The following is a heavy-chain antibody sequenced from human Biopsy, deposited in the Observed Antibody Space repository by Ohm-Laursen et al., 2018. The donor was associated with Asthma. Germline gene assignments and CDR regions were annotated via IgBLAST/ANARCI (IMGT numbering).Heavy chain of an antibody. J-gene: IGHJ4*02. D-gene: IGHD6-19*01. CDR1: GFTFDDYG. CDR3: GRDMGGFGSGWFPVEF. V-gene: IGHV3-20*01. Sequence: SPRLSCAASGFTFDDYGMSWVRQAPGKGLDWVSGINWNGGSTGYADSVKGRFTISRDNAKNSLYLQMNSLRAEDRALYHCGRDMGGFGSGWFPVEFWGQGTLVTVSS. CDR2: INWNGGST.